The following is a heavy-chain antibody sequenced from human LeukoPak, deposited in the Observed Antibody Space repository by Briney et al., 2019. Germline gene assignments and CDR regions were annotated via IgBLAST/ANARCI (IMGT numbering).Heavy chain of an antibody. V-gene: IGHV3-74*01. CDR2: INSDGSWT. D-gene: IGHD2/OR15-2a*01. J-gene: IGHJ4*02. Sequence: SGGSLRLSCVASGNYWMHWVRQAPGKGLVWVPHINSDGSWTSYADSVKGRFTISKDNAKNTVYLQMNSLRAEDTAVYYCVSFYETYWGRGTLVTIPS. CDR1: GNYW. CDR3: VSFYETY.